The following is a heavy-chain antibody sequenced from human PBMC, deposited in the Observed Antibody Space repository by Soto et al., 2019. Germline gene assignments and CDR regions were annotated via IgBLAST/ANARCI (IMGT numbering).Heavy chain of an antibody. Sequence: ASVKVSCKASGYTFTTYGMHWVRQAPGQRLEWMGWINAGNGDTKYSQKFKGRLTITRDTSASTAYMELNSLRSEDTAVYYCARFGRFLNTHYYFYYGMDVWGRGTTVTVSS. D-gene: IGHD3-3*01. V-gene: IGHV1-3*01. CDR1: GYTFTTYG. CDR3: ARFGRFLNTHYYFYYGMDV. CDR2: INAGNGDT. J-gene: IGHJ6*02.